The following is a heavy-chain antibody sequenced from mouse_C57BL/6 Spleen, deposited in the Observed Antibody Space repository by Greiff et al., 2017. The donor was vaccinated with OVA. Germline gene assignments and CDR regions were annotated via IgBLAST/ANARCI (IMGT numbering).Heavy chain of an antibody. CDR1: GFTFSSYT. J-gene: IGHJ1*03. V-gene: IGHV5-9*04. CDR3: ARPLRSGYFDV. CDR2: ISGGGGNT. Sequence: DVKLVESGGGLVKPGGSLKLSCAASGFTFSSYTMSWVRQTPEKRLEWVATISGGGGNTYYPDSVKGRFTISRDNAKNTLYLQMSSLRSEDTAVYYCARPLRSGYFDVWGTGTTVTVSS. D-gene: IGHD1-1*01.